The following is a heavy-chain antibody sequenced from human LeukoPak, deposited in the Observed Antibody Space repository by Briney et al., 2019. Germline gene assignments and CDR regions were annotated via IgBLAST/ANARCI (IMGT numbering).Heavy chain of an antibody. Sequence: GGSLRLSCSASGFTLNNFALHWVRQAPGKGLEWVAVISYDGNNKYYADSVKGRFTISRDYSKKTLFLQMNSLRAEDTAVYYCAKEAGSHYDYYKFYGMDVWGQGTAVTVSS. D-gene: IGHD1-26*01. V-gene: IGHV3-30*18. CDR3: AKEAGSHYDYYKFYGMDV. CDR1: GFTLNNFA. J-gene: IGHJ6*02. CDR2: ISYDGNNK.